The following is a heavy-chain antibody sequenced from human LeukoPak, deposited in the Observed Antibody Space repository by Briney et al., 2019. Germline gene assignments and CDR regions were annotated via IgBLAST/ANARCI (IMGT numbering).Heavy chain of an antibody. J-gene: IGHJ4*02. Sequence: PGGSLRLSCAASGFTFSGSAMHWVRQASGKGLEWVGRIRSKANSHATAYAASVKGRFTISRDDSKNTAYLQMNSLRAEDTAVYYCAKDFGGAGSYHCPFDYWGQGTLVTVSS. CDR3: AKDFGGAGSYHCPFDY. CDR2: IRSKANSHAT. CDR1: GFTFSGSA. V-gene: IGHV3-73*01. D-gene: IGHD3-10*01.